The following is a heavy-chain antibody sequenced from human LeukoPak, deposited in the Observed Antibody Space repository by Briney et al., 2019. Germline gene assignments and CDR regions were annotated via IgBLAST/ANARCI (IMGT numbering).Heavy chain of an antibody. CDR2: IRYDGSNK. CDR1: GFTFSSYG. D-gene: IGHD3-10*01. Sequence: GGSLGLSCAASGFTFSSYGMHWVRQAPGKGLEWVAFIRYDGSNKYYADSVKGRFTISRDNSKNTLYLQMNSLRAEDTAVYYCAKGPGFTMVREFDYWGQGTLVTVSS. CDR3: AKGPGFTMVREFDY. J-gene: IGHJ4*02. V-gene: IGHV3-30*02.